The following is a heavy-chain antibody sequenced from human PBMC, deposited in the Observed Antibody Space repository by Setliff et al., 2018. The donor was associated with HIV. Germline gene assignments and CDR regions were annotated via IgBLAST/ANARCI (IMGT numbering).Heavy chain of an antibody. CDR2: ISSIGTT. CDR3: ARLGRAIDDGGSSLRLDF. Sequence: PSETLSLTCVVSDDSFSNYDWTWIRQSPGKALEWIGYISSIGTTNYNPSLRSRVTISMETSNTRFSLWLRSATAADTATYFCARLGRAIDDGGSSLRLDFWGQGMLVTVSS. D-gene: IGHD2-21*01. CDR1: DDSFSNYD. J-gene: IGHJ4*02. V-gene: IGHV4-4*09.